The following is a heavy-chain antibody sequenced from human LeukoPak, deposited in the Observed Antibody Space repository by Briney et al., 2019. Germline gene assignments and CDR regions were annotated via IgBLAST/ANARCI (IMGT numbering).Heavy chain of an antibody. Sequence: GGSLRLSCAASGFTFSAYSMNWVRQAPGKGLEWVSTITSSSTTMYYADSVKGRFTISRDNAKNSLYLQMNSLRAEDTAVYYCAMSFDYWGQGTLVTVSP. J-gene: IGHJ4*02. CDR2: ITSSSTTM. CDR3: AMSFDY. V-gene: IGHV3-48*04. CDR1: GFTFSAYS.